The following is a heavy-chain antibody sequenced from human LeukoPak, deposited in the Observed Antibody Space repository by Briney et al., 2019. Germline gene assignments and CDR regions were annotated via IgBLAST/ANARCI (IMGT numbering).Heavy chain of an antibody. CDR1: GFTFSNYA. Sequence: GGSLRLSCAASGFTFSNYAIHWVRQAPGKGLEWVAVISYDGSNKYYADSVKGRFAISRDNSRNTLFLQMNNLRAEDTAVYYCARVDWEGSGSYYFDYWGQGTLVTVSS. CDR2: ISYDGSNK. J-gene: IGHJ4*02. CDR3: ARVDWEGSGSYYFDY. V-gene: IGHV3-30*09. D-gene: IGHD1-26*01.